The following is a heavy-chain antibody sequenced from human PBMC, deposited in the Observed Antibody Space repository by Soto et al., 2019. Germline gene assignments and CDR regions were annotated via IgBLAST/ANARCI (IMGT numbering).Heavy chain of an antibody. D-gene: IGHD1-20*01. Sequence: SETLSLTCTVSSGSISVTNVFWGWVRQPPGKGLEWIGNIDYSGTAYFSPSLATRVTFHVDTSKNQFSLTLYSVTAADTAVYYCARITGRHLDYWGKGIRVTVSS. CDR3: ARITGRHLDY. J-gene: IGHJ4*02. CDR1: SGSISVTNVF. V-gene: IGHV4-39*01. CDR2: IDYSGTA.